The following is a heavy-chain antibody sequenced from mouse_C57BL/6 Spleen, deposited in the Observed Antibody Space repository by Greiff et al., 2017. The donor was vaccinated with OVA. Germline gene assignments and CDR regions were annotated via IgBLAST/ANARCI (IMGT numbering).Heavy chain of an antibody. CDR3: ARFQRGRWFAD. J-gene: IGHJ3*01. CDR1: GYAFSSYW. Sequence: QVQLQQSGAELVKPGASVKISCTASGYAFSSYWMNWVNQRPGKGLEWIGQSYPGDGDTNYNGKFKGKATMTADKSSSTAYMQLSSLTSEDSAVYCWARFQRGRWFADWGQGTLVTVSA. V-gene: IGHV1-80*01. CDR2: SYPGDGDT.